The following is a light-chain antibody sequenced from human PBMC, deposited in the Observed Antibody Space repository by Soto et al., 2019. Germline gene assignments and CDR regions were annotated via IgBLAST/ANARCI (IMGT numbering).Light chain of an antibody. Sequence: QTVLTQEPSLSVSPGGTVTLTCGLRSGSVSTTYFPSWYQQTPGQPPRTLIYSTNARSSGVPDRFSGSILGNKAALSITGAQADDESYYYCALYMGTGIWVFGGGTKLTVL. CDR3: ALYMGTGIWV. J-gene: IGLJ2*01. V-gene: IGLV8-61*01. CDR1: SGSVSTTYF. CDR2: STN.